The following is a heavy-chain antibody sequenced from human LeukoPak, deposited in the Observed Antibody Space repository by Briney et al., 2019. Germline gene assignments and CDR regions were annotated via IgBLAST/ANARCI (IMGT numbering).Heavy chain of an antibody. Sequence: SETLSLTCTVSGGSISSYYWSWIRQPPGKGLEWIGYIYYSGSTNYNPSLKSRVTISVDTSKNQFSLKLSSVTAADTAVYYCAGLQEDALDIWGQGTMVTVSS. V-gene: IGHV4-59*01. CDR2: IYYSGST. CDR3: AGLQEDALDI. CDR1: GGSISSYY. J-gene: IGHJ3*02.